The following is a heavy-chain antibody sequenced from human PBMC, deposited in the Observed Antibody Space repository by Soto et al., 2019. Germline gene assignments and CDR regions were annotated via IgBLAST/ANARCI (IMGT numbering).Heavy chain of an antibody. CDR1: GFTFSSYG. CDR2: IWYDGSNK. J-gene: IGHJ4*02. CDR3: ARDGAARRKANWLFDY. D-gene: IGHD6-6*01. V-gene: IGHV3-33*01. Sequence: GGSLRLSCAASGFTFSSYGMHWVRQAPGKGLEWVAVIWYDGSNKYYADSVKGRFTISRDNSKNTLYLQMNSLRAEDTAVYYCARDGAARRKANWLFDYWGQGTLVTVSS.